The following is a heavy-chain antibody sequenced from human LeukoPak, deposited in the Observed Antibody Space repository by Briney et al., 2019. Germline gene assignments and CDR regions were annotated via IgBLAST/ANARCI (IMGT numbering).Heavy chain of an antibody. CDR1: GFTFSSYA. V-gene: IGHV3-23*01. Sequence: GGSLRLSCAASGFTFSSYAMSWVRQAPGKGLEWVSGISGSGGSTDYADSVKGRFTISRDNSKNTLYLQMNSLRAEDTAVYYCTTDSSTWYFDYWGQGTQVTVSS. J-gene: IGHJ4*02. CDR2: ISGSGGST. CDR3: TTDSSTWYFDY. D-gene: IGHD6-13*01.